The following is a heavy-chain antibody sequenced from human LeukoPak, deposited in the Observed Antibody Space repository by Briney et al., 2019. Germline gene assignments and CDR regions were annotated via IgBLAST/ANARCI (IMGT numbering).Heavy chain of an antibody. D-gene: IGHD2-2*01. CDR3: ARPAGCSSTSCYLDP. J-gene: IGHJ5*02. CDR2: INPNSGGT. Sequence: ASVKVSCRASGYTFTGYYMRWVRQAPGQGLEWMGWINPNSGGTNYAQKFQGRVTMTRDTSISTAYMELSRLRSDDTAVYYCARPAGCSSTSCYLDPWGQGTLVTVSS. CDR1: GYTFTGYY. V-gene: IGHV1-2*02.